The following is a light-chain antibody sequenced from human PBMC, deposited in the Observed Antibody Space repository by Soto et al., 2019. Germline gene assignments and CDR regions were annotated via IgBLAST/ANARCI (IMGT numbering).Light chain of an antibody. CDR1: QSVRSD. Sequence: EIVMTQSPSTLSVSPGERATLSWRASQSVRSDLAWYQQRPGQAPRLLIYGASTRATGIPARFSGSGSGTEFTLTISSLQSEDFALYYCQQYNDWPPWTFGQGTKVDIK. CDR2: GAS. V-gene: IGKV3-15*01. CDR3: QQYNDWPPWT. J-gene: IGKJ1*01.